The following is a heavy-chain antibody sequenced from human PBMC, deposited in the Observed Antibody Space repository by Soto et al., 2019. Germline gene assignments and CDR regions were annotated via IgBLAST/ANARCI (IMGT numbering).Heavy chain of an antibody. CDR2: ISGCNGDA. CDR1: GYTFTRYG. J-gene: IGHJ6*02. Sequence: ASVKVSCKASGYTFTRYGISWVRQAPGQGLEWMGWISGCNGDANYAQRFQGRVSMTIDTSTTTAYMELRTLTPDDTAVYYCAKNGQPPYYYYGLDVWGQGTTVTVSS. V-gene: IGHV1-18*01. D-gene: IGHD2-8*01. CDR3: AKNGQPPYYYYGLDV.